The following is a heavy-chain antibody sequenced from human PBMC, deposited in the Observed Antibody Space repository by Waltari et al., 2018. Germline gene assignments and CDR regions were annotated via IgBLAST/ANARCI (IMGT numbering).Heavy chain of an antibody. CDR2: IIPIFGTA. Sequence: QVQLVQSGAEVKKPGSSVKVSCKASGGTFSSYAISWVRPAPGQGLEWMGGIIPIFGTANYAQKFQGRVTITADESTSTAYMELSSLRSEDTAVYYCARALEGSGWSRYYYGMDVWGQGTTVTVSS. V-gene: IGHV1-69*12. CDR1: GGTFSSYA. D-gene: IGHD6-19*01. CDR3: ARALEGSGWSRYYYGMDV. J-gene: IGHJ6*02.